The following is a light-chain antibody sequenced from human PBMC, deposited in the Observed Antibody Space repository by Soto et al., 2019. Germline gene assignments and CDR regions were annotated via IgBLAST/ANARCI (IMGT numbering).Light chain of an antibody. CDR2: AAS. J-gene: IGKJ5*01. Sequence: EIQLTQSPSFLSASVGDRVTITCRASQGISSYLAWYKQKPGKAPKLLIYAASTLQSGVPSRFSGSGSGTELTLTISSLQPEDFETCHHQRLDSYYTFGQGTRLEIK. V-gene: IGKV1-9*01. CDR1: QGISSY. CDR3: QRLDSYYT.